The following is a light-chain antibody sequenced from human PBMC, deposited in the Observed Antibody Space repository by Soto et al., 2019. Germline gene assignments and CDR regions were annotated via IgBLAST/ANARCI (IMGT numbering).Light chain of an antibody. Sequence: QSALTQPASVSGSPGQSITISCTGTSSDVGGYNYVSWYQQHPGKAPKLIIYEVSNRPSGVSSRFSGSKSGNTASLTISGLQPEDEADYCCSSHTASAVFATGPKLNVL. J-gene: IGLJ1*01. V-gene: IGLV2-14*01. CDR1: SSDVGGYNY. CDR3: SSHTASAV. CDR2: EVS.